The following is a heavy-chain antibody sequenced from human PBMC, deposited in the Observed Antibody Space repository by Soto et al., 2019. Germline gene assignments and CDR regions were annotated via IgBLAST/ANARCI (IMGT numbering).Heavy chain of an antibody. CDR3: ATVPSYYRDSIGYQRFHH. V-gene: IGHV4-31*03. CDR1: GASIISDGYY. CDR2: IHYSGGATYSP. D-gene: IGHD3-22*01. J-gene: IGHJ5*02. Sequence: SETLSLTCTVSGASIISDGYYWTWIRQHPGKGLEWLGYIHYSGGATYSPSYNPSLKSRIAISVDISKSLFSLKLTSVSAADKAVYYCATVPSYYRDSIGYQRFHHCGQGTLEPVS.